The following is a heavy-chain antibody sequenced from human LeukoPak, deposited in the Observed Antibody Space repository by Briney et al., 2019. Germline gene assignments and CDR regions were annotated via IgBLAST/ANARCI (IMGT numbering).Heavy chain of an antibody. CDR2: IYPGDSDT. Sequence: GESLKISCKGSGYSFTSYWIGWVRQMPGKGLEWMGIIYPGDSDTRYSPSFQGQVTISADKSISTAYLQWSSLKASDTAMYYCARFPDIAAAAVFFDYWGQGILVTVSS. CDR1: GYSFTSYW. D-gene: IGHD6-13*01. CDR3: ARFPDIAAAAVFFDY. V-gene: IGHV5-51*01. J-gene: IGHJ4*02.